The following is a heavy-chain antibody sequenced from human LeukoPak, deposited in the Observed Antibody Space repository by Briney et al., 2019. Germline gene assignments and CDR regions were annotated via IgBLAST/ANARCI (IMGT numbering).Heavy chain of an antibody. J-gene: IGHJ4*02. CDR3: TRGPARYSSTCTFDY. CDR1: GYRFTSYW. CDR2: IYPGGSNT. Sequence: GESLQISCEGSGYRFTSYWSGWMRQMPGKGLEWIGIIYPGGSNTRDSPSFRGEIIISADKSISTAYLQWSSLKASDSAMYYCTRGPARYSSTCTFDYWGQGAQVIVSS. V-gene: IGHV5-51*01. D-gene: IGHD6-19*01.